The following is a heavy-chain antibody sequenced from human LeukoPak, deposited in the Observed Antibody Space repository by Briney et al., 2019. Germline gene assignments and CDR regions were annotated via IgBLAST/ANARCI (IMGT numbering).Heavy chain of an antibody. J-gene: IGHJ5*02. V-gene: IGHV1-3*01. CDR3: AGGVAPEAPTIFGVVTPNWFDP. CDR1: GYTFTSYA. CDR2: INAGNGNT. D-gene: IGHD3-3*01. Sequence: GASVKVSCKASGYTFTSYAMHWVRQAPGQRLEWMGWINAGNGNTKYSQKFQGRVTITRDTSASTAYMELSSLRSEDTAVYYCAGGVAPEAPTIFGVVTPNWFDPWGQGTLVTVSS.